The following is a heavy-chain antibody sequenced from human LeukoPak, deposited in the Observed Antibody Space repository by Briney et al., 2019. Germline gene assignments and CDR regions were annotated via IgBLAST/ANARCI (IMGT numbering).Heavy chain of an antibody. D-gene: IGHD6-13*01. J-gene: IGHJ6*03. CDR3: ARGRRAAAGTNYYYYMDV. CDR2: RNPRSGTQ. V-gene: IGHV1-8*02. Sequence: ASVKVSCKASRYTFTSYDINGVRQATGQGLEWMGWRNPRSGTQGKEQKCQGSVTMTRNPSISTADMELSSLRSEDTAVYYCARGRRAAAGTNYYYYMDVWGKGTTVTVSS. CDR1: RYTFTSYD.